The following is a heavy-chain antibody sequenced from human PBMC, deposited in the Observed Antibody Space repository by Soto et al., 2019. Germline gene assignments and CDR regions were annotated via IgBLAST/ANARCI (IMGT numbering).Heavy chain of an antibody. Sequence: PSETLSLTCTVSGGSISSSYWSWIRQPPGKGLEWLAYIYDDGSANYNPFLKSRATISLDMSKNQFSLKLTSVTAADTAVYYCARDKYCSGGSCRKNWFDPWGQGTLVTVSS. D-gene: IGHD2-15*01. CDR3: ARDKYCSGGSCRKNWFDP. CDR2: IYDDGSA. V-gene: IGHV4-59*01. J-gene: IGHJ5*02. CDR1: GGSISSSY.